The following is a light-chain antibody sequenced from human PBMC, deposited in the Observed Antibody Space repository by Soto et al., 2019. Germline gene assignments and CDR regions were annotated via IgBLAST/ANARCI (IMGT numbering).Light chain of an antibody. Sequence: SYELTQSPSVSVSPGQTARITCSGDALPKQYAYWYQQKPGQAPVLVIYKDTERPSGIPERFSGSSSGTTVTMIISGVQAEDEADYYCQSADSTGSYHVFGTGTKVTVL. J-gene: IGLJ1*01. CDR2: KDT. V-gene: IGLV3-25*03. CDR1: ALPKQY. CDR3: QSADSTGSYHV.